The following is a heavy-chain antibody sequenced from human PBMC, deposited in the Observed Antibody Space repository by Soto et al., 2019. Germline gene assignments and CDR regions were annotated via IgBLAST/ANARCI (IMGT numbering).Heavy chain of an antibody. V-gene: IGHV2-5*02. CDR2: IYWDDDK. D-gene: IGHD3-10*01. Sequence: GPTLVYPTQPVTLTCTFSGFSLSTSGEGVGWIRQPPGKALEWLALIYWDDDKRYSPSLTSRLTITKDTSKNQVVLTMTNMDPVDTATYYCARQYYYFDYWGQGTLVTVSS. J-gene: IGHJ4*02. CDR1: GFSLSTSGEG. CDR3: ARQYYYFDY.